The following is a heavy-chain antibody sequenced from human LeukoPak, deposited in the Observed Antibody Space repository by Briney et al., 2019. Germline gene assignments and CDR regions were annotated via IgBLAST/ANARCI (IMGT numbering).Heavy chain of an antibody. V-gene: IGHV3-23*01. CDR1: GFTFSSHA. Sequence: GGSLRLSCVASGFTFSSHALSWVRQAPRKGLEWVSGISNNADSAYYAGSVKGRFTISRDNSKNTLFLQMNSLGAEDTAVYYCARHVGSWSTGWLDLWGQGTLVSVSS. CDR2: ISNNADSA. D-gene: IGHD6-13*01. CDR3: ARHVGSWSTGWLDL. J-gene: IGHJ5*02.